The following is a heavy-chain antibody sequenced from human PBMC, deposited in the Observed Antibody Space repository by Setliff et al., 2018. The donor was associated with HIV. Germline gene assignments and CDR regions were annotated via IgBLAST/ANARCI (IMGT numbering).Heavy chain of an antibody. CDR2: IYYSGST. J-gene: IGHJ4*02. CDR3: ARGRSSTIDY. CDR1: GGSISSHY. Sequence: PSETLSLTCTVSGGSISSHYWSWIRQPPGKGLEWIGYIYYSGSTNYNPSLKSRVTISVDTSKNQFSLKLSSVTAADTAVYYCARGRSSTIDYWGQGTLVTVSS. V-gene: IGHV4-59*11. D-gene: IGHD1-26*01.